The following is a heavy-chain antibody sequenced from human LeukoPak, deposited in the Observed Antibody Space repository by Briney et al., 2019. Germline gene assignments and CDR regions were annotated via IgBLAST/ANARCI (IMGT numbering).Heavy chain of an antibody. CDR1: GGSISCGGYY. Sequence: SQTLSLTCTVPGGSISCGGYYWSWIRQHPGKGLEWIGYIYYSGSAYYNPSLKSRVTISVDTSENQFSLKLSSVTAADTAVYHCARVNYGSATKEDYWGQGTLVTVSS. CDR2: IYYSGSA. J-gene: IGHJ4*02. D-gene: IGHD3-10*01. CDR3: ARVNYGSATKEDY. V-gene: IGHV4-31*03.